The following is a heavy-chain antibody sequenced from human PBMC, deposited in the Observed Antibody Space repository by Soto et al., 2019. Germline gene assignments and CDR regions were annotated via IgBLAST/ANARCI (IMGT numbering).Heavy chain of an antibody. J-gene: IGHJ6*02. V-gene: IGHV3-30-3*01. D-gene: IGHD2-21*01. CDR1: GFSFSSYA. Sequence: QVQLVESGGGVVQPGRSLRLSCAASGFSFSSYAMHWVRQAPGKGLEWVAVISYDGSNKYYADSVKGRFTISRDNSKNTLYLQMNSLRAEDTAVYYCASTFRRDYYYGMDVWGQGTTVTVSS. CDR2: ISYDGSNK. CDR3: ASTFRRDYYYGMDV.